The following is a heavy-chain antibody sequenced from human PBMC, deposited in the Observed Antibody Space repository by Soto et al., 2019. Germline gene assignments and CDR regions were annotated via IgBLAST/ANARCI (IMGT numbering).Heavy chain of an antibody. D-gene: IGHD6-6*01. CDR3: ARVHLVRTSSYYCGMDV. CDR1: GFNFGDYY. Sequence: QMQLVESGGDLVKPGGSLRLSCAASGFNFGDYYMSWVRQAPGKGLEWVSFVSSTGSYTKYSDSVGGRFTVSRDNGKNSLHLQLNSLRVEDTAVYYCARVHLVRTSSYYCGMDVWGPGTTVTVSS. J-gene: IGHJ6*02. V-gene: IGHV3-11*06. CDR2: VSSTGSYT.